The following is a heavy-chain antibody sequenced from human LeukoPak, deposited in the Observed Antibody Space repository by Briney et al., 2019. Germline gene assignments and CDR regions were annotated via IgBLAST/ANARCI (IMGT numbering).Heavy chain of an antibody. CDR2: ISGTNYI. V-gene: IGHV3-21*01. CDR1: GFTFNNYN. Sequence: GGSLRLSCAASGFTFNNYNMNWVRQAPGKGLGWVSSISGTNYIFQADSVKGRFTISRDSARNSLSLQMNSLRADDTAVYYCARSAGGNYFDYWDQGTLVTVSS. D-gene: IGHD2-8*02. CDR3: ARSAGGNYFDY. J-gene: IGHJ4*02.